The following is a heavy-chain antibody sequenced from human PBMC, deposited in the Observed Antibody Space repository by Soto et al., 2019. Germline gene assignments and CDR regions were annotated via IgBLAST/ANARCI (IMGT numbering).Heavy chain of an antibody. V-gene: IGHV3-49*03. D-gene: IGHD1-26*01. Sequence: EVQLVESGGGLVQPGRSLRLSCTASGFTFGDYAMSWFRKAPGKGLEWVGFIRSKAYGGTTEYAASVKGRFTISRDDSKSIAYLQMNSLKTEDTAVYYCTRGGSYLLFDYWGQGTLVTVSS. J-gene: IGHJ4*02. CDR3: TRGGSYLLFDY. CDR2: IRSKAYGGTT. CDR1: GFTFGDYA.